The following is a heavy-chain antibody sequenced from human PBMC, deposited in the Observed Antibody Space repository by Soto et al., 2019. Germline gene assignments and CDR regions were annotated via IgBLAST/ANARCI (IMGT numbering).Heavy chain of an antibody. V-gene: IGHV3-74*01. CDR3: TRDRGGGGGY. D-gene: IGHD3-16*01. CDR2: INEDGSTI. J-gene: IGHJ4*02. CDR1: GFTFSTYW. Sequence: EVQLVESGGGLVQPGGSLRLSCAASGFTFSTYWMHWVRQAPGKGLVWVSRINEDGSTINYADSVKGRFTISRDNAKNRLYVEGNGLRAEDRAVYYCTRDRGGGGGYWGQGTLVTVSS.